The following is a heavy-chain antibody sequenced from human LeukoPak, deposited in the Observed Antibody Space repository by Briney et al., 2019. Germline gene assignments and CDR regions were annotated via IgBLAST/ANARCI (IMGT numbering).Heavy chain of an antibody. CDR1: GYTFTGYY. V-gene: IGHV1-2*02. D-gene: IGHD6-19*01. CDR3: ARDYVAVALRMYNWFDP. Sequence: GASVKVSRKASGYTFTGYYMHWVRQAPGQGLEWMGWINPNSGGTNYAQKFQGRVTMTRDTSISTAYMELSRLRSDDTAVYYCARDYVAVALRMYNWFDPWGQGTLVTVSS. CDR2: INPNSGGT. J-gene: IGHJ5*02.